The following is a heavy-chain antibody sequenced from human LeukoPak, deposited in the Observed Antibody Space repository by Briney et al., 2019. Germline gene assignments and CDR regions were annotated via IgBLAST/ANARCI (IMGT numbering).Heavy chain of an antibody. CDR1: GFTFSSYA. V-gene: IGHV3-23*01. CDR3: AKGIVVVVAATGGAFDI. D-gene: IGHD2-15*01. J-gene: IGHJ3*02. Sequence: PGGSLRLSCAASGFTFSSYAMSWVRQAPGKGLEWVSAISGSGGSTYYADSVKGRFTISRDNSKNTLHLQMNSLRAEDTAVYYCAKGIVVVVAATGGAFDIWGQGTMVTVSS. CDR2: ISGSGGST.